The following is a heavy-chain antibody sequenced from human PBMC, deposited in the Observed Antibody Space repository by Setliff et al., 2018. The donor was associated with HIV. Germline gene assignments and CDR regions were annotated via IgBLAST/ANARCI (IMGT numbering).Heavy chain of an antibody. J-gene: IGHJ4*02. CDR3: ASGLYYSHTDSFYFYD. CDR2: IYATGST. Sequence: SETLSLTCTVSGFIIGDGHYWAWIRQPPGKGLEWIGSIYATGSTFYNPSLKSRVTISIDTSRNQFSLKLSSATAADTAVYYCASGLYYSHTDSFYFYDWGLGTLVTVSS. D-gene: IGHD3-10*01. V-gene: IGHV4-38-2*02. CDR1: GFIIGDGHY.